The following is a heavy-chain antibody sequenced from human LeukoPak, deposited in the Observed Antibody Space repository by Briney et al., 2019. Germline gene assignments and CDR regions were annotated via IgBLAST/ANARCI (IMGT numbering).Heavy chain of an antibody. CDR1: GYTFTSYG. V-gene: IGHV1-18*01. CDR2: ISAYNGNT. J-gene: IGHJ3*02. CDR3: ARGRAAAGTSHAFDI. D-gene: IGHD6-13*01. Sequence: GASVKVSCKASGYTFTSYGISWVRQAPGQGLEWMGWISAYNGNTNYAQKLQGRVTTTTDTSTSTAYMELRSLRSDDTAVYYCARGRAAAGTSHAFDIWGQGTMVTVSS.